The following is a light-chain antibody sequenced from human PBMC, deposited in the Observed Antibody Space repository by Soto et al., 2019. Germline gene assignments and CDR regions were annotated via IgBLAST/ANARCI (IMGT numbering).Light chain of an antibody. CDR3: QQYGTSPKYT. CDR1: QSIGSNY. CDR2: GAS. V-gene: IGKV3-20*01. Sequence: EVVLTQSPGTLSLSPGERATLSCRASQSIGSNYLVWYQQRPGQAPRLLIYGASSRATGVPDRFGGSGSGTDFTLTISRLEPDDFAVYYCQQYGTSPKYTFGQGTKLEIK. J-gene: IGKJ2*01.